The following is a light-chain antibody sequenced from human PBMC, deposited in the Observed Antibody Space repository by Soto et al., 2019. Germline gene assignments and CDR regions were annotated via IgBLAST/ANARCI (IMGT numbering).Light chain of an antibody. CDR2: DVS. CDR3: TSFTTSNTFV. Sequence: QSALAQPASVSGSPGQSITISCTGTSNDVGHFNYVSWFQQHPGEAPKLLIFDVSNWPSGVSDRFSGSKSGNTASLTISGLQPEDEADYYCTSFTTSNTFVFGSGTKVTVL. J-gene: IGLJ1*01. V-gene: IGLV2-14*03. CDR1: SNDVGHFNY.